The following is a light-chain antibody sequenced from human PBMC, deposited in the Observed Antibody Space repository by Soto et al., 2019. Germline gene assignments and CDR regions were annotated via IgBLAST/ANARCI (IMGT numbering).Light chain of an antibody. Sequence: IVLTQSPATLSVSPGERATLSCRASQSVSSNLAWYQQKPGQAPRLLIYGASNRATGIPDRFSGNGSGTDFTLTISRLEPEDFAVYYCQQYGSSGTFGQGTKVDIK. V-gene: IGKV3-20*01. CDR2: GAS. J-gene: IGKJ1*01. CDR3: QQYGSSGT. CDR1: QSVSSN.